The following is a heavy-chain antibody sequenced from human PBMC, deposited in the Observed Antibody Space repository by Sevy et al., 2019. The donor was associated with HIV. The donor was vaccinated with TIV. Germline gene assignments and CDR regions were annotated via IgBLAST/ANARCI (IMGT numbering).Heavy chain of an antibody. D-gene: IGHD6-19*01. CDR1: GFTFSSYA. J-gene: IGHJ4*02. Sequence: GGSLRLSCAASGFTFSSYAMSWVRQAPGKGLEWVSAISGSGGSTYYADSVKGRFTISRDNSKNTLYLQMNSLRAEDTAVYYCAKGEAVAGSGVGSFDYWGQGTLVTVSS. V-gene: IGHV3-23*01. CDR2: ISGSGGST. CDR3: AKGEAVAGSGVGSFDY.